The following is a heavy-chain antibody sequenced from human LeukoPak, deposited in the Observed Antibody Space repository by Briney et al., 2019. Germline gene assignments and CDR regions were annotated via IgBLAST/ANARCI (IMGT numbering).Heavy chain of an antibody. J-gene: IGHJ5*02. CDR2: MNPNSGNT. Sequence: ASVKVSCKASGYTFTSYDINWVRQATGQGLEWMGWMNPNSGNTGYAQKFQGRVTITRNTSISTAYMELSSLRSEDTAVCYCARMACSSTSCYLNWFDPWGQGTLVTVSS. CDR1: GYTFTSYD. V-gene: IGHV1-8*03. CDR3: ARMACSSTSCYLNWFDP. D-gene: IGHD2-2*01.